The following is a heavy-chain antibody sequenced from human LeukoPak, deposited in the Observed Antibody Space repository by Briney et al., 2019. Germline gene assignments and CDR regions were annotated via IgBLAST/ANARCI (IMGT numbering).Heavy chain of an antibody. CDR1: GGSVRSTSYF. J-gene: IGHJ4*02. CDR2: IYHSGTT. Sequence: SETLTLTCTVSGGSVRSTSYFWGWIPPPPGQGLDWIGSIYHSGTTYYNAAVNRRVTISLGTSKNQVSLGLTSVTGADTAVYYCANYLSGGGCSSDYWGQGALVIVSS. CDR3: ANYLSGGGCSSDY. V-gene: IGHV4-39*01. D-gene: IGHD2-8*02.